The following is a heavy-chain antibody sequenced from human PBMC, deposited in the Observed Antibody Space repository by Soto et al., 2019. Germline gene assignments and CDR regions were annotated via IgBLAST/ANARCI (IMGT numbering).Heavy chain of an antibody. CDR2: INHSGVT. D-gene: IGHD6-19*01. V-gene: IGHV4-34*01. J-gene: IGHJ6*02. CDR1: GGSFSGAD. Sequence: SETLSLTYAVYGGSFSGADWSWIRRPPGKGLEWIGEINHSGVTNYKPSLKRRVTISVDTSKNQFSPQLKSVTAADTALYYCARFSGSYYYAMDVWGQGSTVT. CDR3: ARFSGSYYYAMDV.